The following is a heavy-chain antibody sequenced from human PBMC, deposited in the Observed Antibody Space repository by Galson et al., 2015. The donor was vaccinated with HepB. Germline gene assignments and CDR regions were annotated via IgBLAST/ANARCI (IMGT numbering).Heavy chain of an antibody. Sequence: SLRLSCAASGFTFSSYAMSWVRQAPGKGLEWVSAISGSGGSTYYADSVKGRFTISRDNSKNTLYLQMNSLRAEDTAVYYCAKDWRAFAAAGVYFDYWGQGTLVTVSS. CDR2: ISGSGGST. CDR1: GFTFSSYA. D-gene: IGHD6-13*01. CDR3: AKDWRAFAAAGVYFDY. V-gene: IGHV3-23*01. J-gene: IGHJ4*02.